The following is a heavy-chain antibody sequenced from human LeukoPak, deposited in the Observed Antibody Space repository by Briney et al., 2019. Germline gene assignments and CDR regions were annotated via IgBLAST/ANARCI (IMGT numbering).Heavy chain of an antibody. V-gene: IGHV4-34*01. CDR3: ARGPYGSGSFFDY. CDR2: INHSGST. D-gene: IGHD3-10*01. CDR1: GGFFSCYY. Sequence: SETLSLTCAVYGGFFSCYYWSWIRQPPGKGLEWIGEINHSGSTNYNPSLKSRVTISVDTSKNQFSLKLSSVTAADTAVYYCARGPYGSGSFFDYWGQGTLVTVSS. J-gene: IGHJ4*02.